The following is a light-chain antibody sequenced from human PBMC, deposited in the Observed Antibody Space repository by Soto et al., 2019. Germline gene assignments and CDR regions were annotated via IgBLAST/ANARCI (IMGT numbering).Light chain of an antibody. CDR1: QSISNW. CDR2: AAS. Sequence: QVTQSRCTLPASIGDRVIITCRASQSISNWLAWYQQKPGTATKLLIYAASSLQSGVPSRFSGSGSGADFTLTISSLQPEDCVTYYCQDTDSPLITLAQGTRLEIK. V-gene: IGKV1-39*01. J-gene: IGKJ5*01. CDR3: QDTDSPLIT.